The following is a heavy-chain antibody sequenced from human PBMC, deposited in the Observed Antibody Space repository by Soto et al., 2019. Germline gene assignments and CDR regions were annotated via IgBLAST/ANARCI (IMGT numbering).Heavy chain of an antibody. V-gene: IGHV4-30-4*01. J-gene: IGHJ4*02. D-gene: IGHD2-15*01. CDR2: IYDSGST. CDR1: GGSISSGDYY. CDR3: ARYCSGGSCYEGRSSLFDY. Sequence: QVQLQESGPGLVKPSQTLSLTCTVSGGSISSGDYYWSWIRQPPGKGLEWIGYIYDSGSTYYNPSLASRVTISVDTSKNQFSLKLSSVTAADTAVYYCARYCSGGSCYEGRSSLFDYWGQGTLVTVSS.